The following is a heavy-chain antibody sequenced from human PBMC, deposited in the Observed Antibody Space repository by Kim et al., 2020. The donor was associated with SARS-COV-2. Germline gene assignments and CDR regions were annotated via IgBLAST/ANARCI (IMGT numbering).Heavy chain of an antibody. CDR3: TTDGSYYYYGMDV. J-gene: IGHJ6*02. Sequence: DYAAPAKGRFTISREDSKNTLYLQMNRLKTEDTAVYYCTTDGSYYYYGMDVWGQGTTVTVSS. V-gene: IGHV3-15*01. D-gene: IGHD2-15*01.